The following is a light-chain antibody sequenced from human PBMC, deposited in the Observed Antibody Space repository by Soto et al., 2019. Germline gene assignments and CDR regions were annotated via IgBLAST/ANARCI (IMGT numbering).Light chain of an antibody. Sequence: EIVLTQSPGTLSLSPGERATLSCRASQSVTSSYLAWYQQKPGQAPRLLMYAASSRATGIPDRFSGSGSGTTFTLTISSLQSDDFATYYCLQYNGYYRTFGQGTRLEIK. V-gene: IGKV3-20*01. CDR2: AAS. J-gene: IGKJ5*01. CDR3: LQYNGYYRT. CDR1: QSVTSSY.